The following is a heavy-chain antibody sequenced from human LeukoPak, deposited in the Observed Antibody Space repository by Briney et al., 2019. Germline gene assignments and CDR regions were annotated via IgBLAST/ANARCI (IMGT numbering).Heavy chain of an antibody. V-gene: IGHV4-4*07. Sequence: SETLSLTCTVSGGSISSYYWSWIRQPAGKGLEWIGRIYTSGSTNYNPSLKSRVTMSVDTSKNQFSLKLSSVTAADTAAYYCARDRYCSSTSCQRGLFDYWGRGTLVTVSS. CDR1: GGSISSYY. CDR3: ARDRYCSSTSCQRGLFDY. CDR2: IYTSGST. D-gene: IGHD2-2*01. J-gene: IGHJ4*02.